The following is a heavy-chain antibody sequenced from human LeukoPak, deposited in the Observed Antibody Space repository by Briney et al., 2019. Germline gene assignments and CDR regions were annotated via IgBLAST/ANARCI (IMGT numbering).Heavy chain of an antibody. J-gene: IGHJ3*01. Sequence: ASVKVSCKASGYTFTGYYMHWVRQAPGQGLEWMGWINPDSGGTNYAQKFQGRVTMTRDASIRTAYMELSRLRSDDTAVYYCASSSSWYSAFDFWGQGTMVTVSS. V-gene: IGHV1-2*02. D-gene: IGHD6-13*01. CDR1: GYTFTGYY. CDR3: ASSSSWYSAFDF. CDR2: INPDSGGT.